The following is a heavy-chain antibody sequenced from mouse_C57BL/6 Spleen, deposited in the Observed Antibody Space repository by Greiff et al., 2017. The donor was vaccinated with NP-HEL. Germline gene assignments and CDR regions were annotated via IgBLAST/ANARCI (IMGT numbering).Heavy chain of an antibody. CDR1: GYTFTSYG. Sequence: VQLQQSGAELARPGASVKLSCKASGYTFTSYGISWVKQRTGQGLEWIGEIYPRSGNTYYNEKFNGKATLTADKSSSTAYMELRSLTSEDSAVYFCARWVTTVVVDYFDYWGQGTTLTVSS. J-gene: IGHJ2*01. CDR2: IYPRSGNT. V-gene: IGHV1-81*01. D-gene: IGHD1-1*01. CDR3: ARWVTTVVVDYFDY.